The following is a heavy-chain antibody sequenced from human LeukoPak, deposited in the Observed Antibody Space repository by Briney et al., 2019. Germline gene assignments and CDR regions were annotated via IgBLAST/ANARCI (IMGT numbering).Heavy chain of an antibody. D-gene: IGHD2-21*01. CDR2: ISAYNGNT. CDR3: ARSSSVTIPGYYFDY. Sequence: ASVKVSCTASDFTFTSYGISWVRQAPGQGLEWMGWISAYNGNTNYAQKLQGRVTMTTDTSTSTAYMELRSLRSDDPAVYYCARSSSVTIPGYYFDYWGQGALVTVSS. V-gene: IGHV1-18*01. CDR1: DFTFTSYG. J-gene: IGHJ4*02.